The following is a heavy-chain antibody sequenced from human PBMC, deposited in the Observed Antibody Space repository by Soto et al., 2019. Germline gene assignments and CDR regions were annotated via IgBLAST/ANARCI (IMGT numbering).Heavy chain of an antibody. CDR2: INAGNGNT. V-gene: IGHV1-3*01. D-gene: IGHD2-8*02. CDR1: GYTFTSYA. J-gene: IGHJ3*02. CDR3: AREIGGGWWDDAFDI. Sequence: ASVKVSCKASGYTFTSYAMHWVCQAPGQRLEWMGWINAGNGNTKYSQKFQGRVTITRDTSASTAYMELSSLRSEDTAVYYCAREIGGGWWDDAFDIWGQGTMVTVSS.